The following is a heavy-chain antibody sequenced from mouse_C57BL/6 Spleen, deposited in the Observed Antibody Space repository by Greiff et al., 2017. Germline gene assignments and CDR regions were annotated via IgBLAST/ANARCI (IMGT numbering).Heavy chain of an antibody. CDR1: GYSITSGYY. V-gene: IGHV3-6*01. CDR2: IRYDGSN. CDR3: ARGISITTVVAPYYAMDY. J-gene: IGHJ4*01. Sequence: EVQLQESGPGLVKPSQSLTLTCSVTGYSITSGYYWYWIRQFPGNKLEWRGYIRYDGSNNYNPNLKNSNSITRDTSKNQFFLKLNSVTTEDTAAYYCARGISITTVVAPYYAMDYWGQGTSVTVSS. D-gene: IGHD1-1*01.